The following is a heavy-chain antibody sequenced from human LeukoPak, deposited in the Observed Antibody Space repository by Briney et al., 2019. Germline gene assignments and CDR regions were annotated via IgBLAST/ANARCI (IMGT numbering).Heavy chain of an antibody. V-gene: IGHV4-39*07. J-gene: IGHJ5*02. CDR1: GGSISSSGYY. D-gene: IGHD4-17*01. CDR2: IYYSGST. CDR3: ARTGKDYGDYFDWFDP. Sequence: PSETLSLTCTVSGGSISSSGYYWGWIRQPPGKGLEWIGSIYYSGSTYYNPSLKSRVTISVDTSKNQFSLKLSSVTAADTAVYYCARTGKDYGDYFDWFDPWGQGTLVTVSS.